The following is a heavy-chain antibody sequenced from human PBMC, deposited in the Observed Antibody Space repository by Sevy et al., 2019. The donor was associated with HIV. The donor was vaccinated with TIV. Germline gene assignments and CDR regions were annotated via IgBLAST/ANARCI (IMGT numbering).Heavy chain of an antibody. CDR3: VKEGGGEGGDH. CDR1: RFSYSSYG. CDR2: IPYDGSNK. D-gene: IGHD2-21*01. J-gene: IGHJ4*02. Sequence: GGSLRLSCAASRFSYSSYGMHWVRQAPGKGLEWVAYIPYDGSNKDYSDSVKGRFTISRDNSKNTLDLQMNSLRVEDTAVYYCVKEGGGEGGDHWGQGTLVTVSS. V-gene: IGHV3-30*02.